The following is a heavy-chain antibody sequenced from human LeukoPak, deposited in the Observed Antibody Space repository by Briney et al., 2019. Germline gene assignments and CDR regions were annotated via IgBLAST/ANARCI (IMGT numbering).Heavy chain of an antibody. CDR3: ARAYSGYDFFDY. V-gene: IGHV1-69*13. J-gene: IGHJ4*02. Sequence: SVKVSCKASGGTFSRYAISWVRQAPGQGLEWMGGIIPIFGTANYAQKFQGRVTITADESTSTAYIEVSSLRSEDTAVYYCARAYSGYDFFDYWGQGILVTVSS. D-gene: IGHD5-12*01. CDR1: GGTFSRYA. CDR2: IIPIFGTA.